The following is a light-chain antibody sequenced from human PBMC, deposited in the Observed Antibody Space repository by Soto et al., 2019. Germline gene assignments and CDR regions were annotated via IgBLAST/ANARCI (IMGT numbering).Light chain of an antibody. CDR1: QSLNSN. CDR3: HQYAGSPQT. CDR2: GAS. V-gene: IGKV3-20*01. Sequence: TQSPVILSVSPGERATVSCRASQSLNSNLAWYQQKPGQAPRLLIIGASERVTTIPARFSGSGSGTDFTLTISRLEPEDFAVYYCHQYAGSPQTFGQGTKVDIK. J-gene: IGKJ1*01.